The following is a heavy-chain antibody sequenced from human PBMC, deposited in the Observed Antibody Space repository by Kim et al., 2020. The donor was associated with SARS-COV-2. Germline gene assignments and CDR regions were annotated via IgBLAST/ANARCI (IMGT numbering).Heavy chain of an antibody. CDR1: GGSISSSNW. Sequence: SETLSLTCAVSGGSISSSNWWSWVRQPPGKGLEWIGEIYHSGSTNYNPSLKSRVTISVDKSKNQFSLKLSSVTAADTAVYYCARKGYDWGYYFDYWGQGTLVTVSS. J-gene: IGHJ4*02. CDR2: IYHSGST. D-gene: IGHD5-12*01. CDR3: ARKGYDWGYYFDY. V-gene: IGHV4-4*02.